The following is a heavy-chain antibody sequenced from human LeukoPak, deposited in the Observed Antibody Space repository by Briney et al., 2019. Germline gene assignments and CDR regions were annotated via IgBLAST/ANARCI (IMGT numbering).Heavy chain of an antibody. D-gene: IGHD5-12*01. Sequence: SETLSLTCTVSSGSINGFYWSWIRQRPGKRLEWIGYVADSGATNYNLSFKSRVTISIDTSKTQFSLKLSSVTAADTAFYYCARTVSGYYFNAWGPGTLVTVSS. J-gene: IGHJ5*02. V-gene: IGHV4-59*01. CDR3: ARTVSGYYFNA. CDR2: VADSGAT. CDR1: SGSINGFY.